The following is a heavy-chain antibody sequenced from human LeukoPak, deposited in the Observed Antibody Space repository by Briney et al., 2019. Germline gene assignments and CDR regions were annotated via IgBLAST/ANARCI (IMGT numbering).Heavy chain of an antibody. Sequence: GGSLRLSCAASGFTFSSYAMSWVRQAPGKGLEWVSAISGSGGSTYYADSVKGRFTISRDNSKNTLYLQMNSLRAEDTAVYYCAKRGSALLGYGAYAASYYYYGMDVWGQGTTVTVSS. J-gene: IGHJ6*02. CDR2: ISGSGGST. D-gene: IGHD4-17*01. CDR1: GFTFSSYA. V-gene: IGHV3-23*01. CDR3: AKRGSALLGYGAYAASYYYYGMDV.